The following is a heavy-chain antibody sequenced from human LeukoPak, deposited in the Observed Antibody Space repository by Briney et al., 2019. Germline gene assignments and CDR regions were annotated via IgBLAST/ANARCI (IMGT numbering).Heavy chain of an antibody. D-gene: IGHD3-10*01. J-gene: IGHJ3*02. CDR1: GFTFSSYA. V-gene: IGHV3-30-3*01. CDR2: ISYDGSNK. Sequence: GGSLRLSCAASGFTFSSYAMHWVRQAPGKGLEWVAVISYDGSNKYYADSVKGRFTISRDNSKNTLYLQMNSLRAEDTAVYYCARDAYGSGTRAFDIWGQGTMVTVSS. CDR3: ARDAYGSGTRAFDI.